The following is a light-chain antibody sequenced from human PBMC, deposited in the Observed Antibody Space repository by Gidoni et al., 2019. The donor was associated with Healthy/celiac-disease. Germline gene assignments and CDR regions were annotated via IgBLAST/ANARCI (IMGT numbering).Light chain of an antibody. CDR2: GAS. CDR3: QQYGSSPPCT. J-gene: IGKJ2*02. V-gene: IGKV3-20*01. CDR1: QSVSSSY. Sequence: EIVLTQSPGTLSLSPGERATLSCSASQSVSSSYLAWYQQKPGQSPRLLIYGASSRATGIPDRFSGSGSGTDFTLTISRLEPEDFAVYYCQQYGSSPPCTFGQGTKLEIK.